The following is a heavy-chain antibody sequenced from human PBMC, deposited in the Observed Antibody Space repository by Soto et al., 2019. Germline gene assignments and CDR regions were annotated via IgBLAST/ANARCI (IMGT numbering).Heavy chain of an antibody. V-gene: IGHV1-18*01. D-gene: IGHD1-26*01. CDR1: GYTFSSHG. CDR2: ISGYNGNT. CDR3: ARVGLGTSYYYGMDV. Sequence: QVQLVQSGAEVKKPGASVKVSCKASGYTFSSHGLSWVRQAPGQGLEWMGWISGYNGNTNYAQRLQGRVTMTTDTSTTTGDMELRSLRSDDTAMYYCARVGLGTSYYYGMDVWGQGTTVTVSS. J-gene: IGHJ6*02.